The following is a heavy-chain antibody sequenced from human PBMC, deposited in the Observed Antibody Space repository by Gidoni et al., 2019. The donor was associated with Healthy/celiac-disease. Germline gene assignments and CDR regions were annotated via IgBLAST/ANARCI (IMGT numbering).Heavy chain of an antibody. Sequence: QVQLVQSGAEVKKPGASAKVSCQASGSTFTSYAMHWGRQAPGQRLEWMGWINAGNGNTKYSQKFQGRVTITRDTSASTAYMELSSLRSEDTAVYYCASGVAARAPIYYYYGMDVWGQGTTVTVSS. V-gene: IGHV1-3*01. CDR3: ASGVAARAPIYYYYGMDV. CDR2: INAGNGNT. CDR1: GSTFTSYA. D-gene: IGHD6-6*01. J-gene: IGHJ6*02.